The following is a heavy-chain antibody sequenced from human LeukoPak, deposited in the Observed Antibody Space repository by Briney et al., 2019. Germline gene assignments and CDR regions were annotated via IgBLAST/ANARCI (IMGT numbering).Heavy chain of an antibody. CDR3: AKGSVVVPAAIRAFDY. CDR2: ISSSSSYI. J-gene: IGHJ4*02. V-gene: IGHV3-21*04. Sequence: GGSLRLSCAASGFTFSSYSMNWVRQAPGKGLEWVSSISSSSSYIYYADSVKGRFTISRDNAKNSLYLQMNSLRAEDTAVYYCAKGSVVVPAAIRAFDYWGQGTLVTVSS. D-gene: IGHD2-2*02. CDR1: GFTFSSYS.